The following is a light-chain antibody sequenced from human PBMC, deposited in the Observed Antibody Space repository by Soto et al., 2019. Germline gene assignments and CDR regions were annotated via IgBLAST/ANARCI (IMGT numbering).Light chain of an antibody. Sequence: EIVLTQSPGTLSLSPGERATLSCRASQSVRSSYLAWCQQKPGQAPRLLIYGASSRATGIPDRFSGSGSGTDFTLTISRLEPEDLAVYYCQQYGSSPTFGQGTKVDIK. V-gene: IGKV3-20*01. CDR1: QSVRSSY. CDR3: QQYGSSPT. CDR2: GAS. J-gene: IGKJ1*01.